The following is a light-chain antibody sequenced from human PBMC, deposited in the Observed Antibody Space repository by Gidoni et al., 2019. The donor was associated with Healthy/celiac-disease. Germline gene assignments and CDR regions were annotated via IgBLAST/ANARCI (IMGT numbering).Light chain of an antibody. CDR1: QSVSSSY. V-gene: IGKV3-20*01. CDR3: QQFGSSRGFT. J-gene: IGKJ3*01. Sequence: EIVLTQSPGTLSLSPGERATLSCRASQSVSSSYLAWYQQKPGQAPRLLIYGASSRATGIPDRFSGCGSGTDFTLTISRLEPEDFAVYYCQQFGSSRGFTFGPGTKVEIK. CDR2: GAS.